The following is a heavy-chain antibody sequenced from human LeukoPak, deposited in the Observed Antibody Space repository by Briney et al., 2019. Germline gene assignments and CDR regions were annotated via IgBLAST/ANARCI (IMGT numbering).Heavy chain of an antibody. D-gene: IGHD3-22*01. Sequence: GGSLRLSCAASGVTVSSNYMSWVRQAPGKGLEWVSVIYSGGSTYYADSVKGRFTISRDNSKNTLYLQMNSLRAEDTAVYYCAREIRYYYDSSGYKTSYYFDYWGQGTLVTVSS. CDR2: IYSGGST. V-gene: IGHV3-53*01. J-gene: IGHJ4*02. CDR3: AREIRYYYDSSGYKTSYYFDY. CDR1: GVTVSSNY.